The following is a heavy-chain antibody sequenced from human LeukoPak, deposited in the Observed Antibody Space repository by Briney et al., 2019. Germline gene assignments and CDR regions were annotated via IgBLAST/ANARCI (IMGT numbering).Heavy chain of an antibody. Sequence: GGSLRLSCAASGFTFSSYSMNWVRQAPGKGLEWVSAISSSSSYIYYADSVKGRLTISRDNARNSLYLQMNSLRAEDTAVYYCAREHHGDYLVEYWGQGTLVTVSS. J-gene: IGHJ4*02. CDR1: GFTFSSYS. D-gene: IGHD4-17*01. CDR3: AREHHGDYLVEY. CDR2: ISSSSSYI. V-gene: IGHV3-21*04.